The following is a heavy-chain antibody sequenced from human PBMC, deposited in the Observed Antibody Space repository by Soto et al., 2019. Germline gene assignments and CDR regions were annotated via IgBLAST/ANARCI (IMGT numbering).Heavy chain of an antibody. Sequence: PSETLSLTCTVSGGTISSGGYYWSWNRQHPGKGLEWIGYIYYSGSTYYNPSLKSRVTISVDTSKNQFSLKLSSVTAADTAVYYFVSCKTGTSERLRRALDIWSTGHWTPSL. CDR1: GGTISSGGYY. D-gene: IGHD1-1*01. V-gene: IGHV4-31*03. CDR3: VSCKTGTSERLRRALDI. CDR2: IYYSGST. J-gene: IGHJ3*02.